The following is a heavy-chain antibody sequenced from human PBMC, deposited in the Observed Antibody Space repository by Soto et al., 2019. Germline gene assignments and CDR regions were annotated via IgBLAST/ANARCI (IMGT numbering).Heavy chain of an antibody. D-gene: IGHD4-17*01. CDR1: GFTVSSIH. V-gene: IGHV3-66*01. Sequence: GGSLRLSCAASGFTVSSIHMTWVRQAPGKGLEWVSVIYSGGSTYYADSVKGRFAISRDNSKNTLYLQMNSLRAEDTAVYYCAKLNRDSVEYGAFEIWGQGTMVTVSS. CDR2: IYSGGST. CDR3: AKLNRDSVEYGAFEI. J-gene: IGHJ3*02.